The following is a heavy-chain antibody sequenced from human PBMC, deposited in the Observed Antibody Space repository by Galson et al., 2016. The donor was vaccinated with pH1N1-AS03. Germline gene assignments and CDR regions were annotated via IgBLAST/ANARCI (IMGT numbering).Heavy chain of an antibody. CDR1: GYTFTNYF. Sequence: SVKVSCKASGYTFTNYFMHWVRQAPGQGLEWLGVINPSGGTTRYAQKFQGRVTMTRDTTTSTVYMDLSRLRSADTAVYYCARTPAEMATISFDYWGQGTLVTVSS. J-gene: IGHJ4*01. D-gene: IGHD5-24*01. V-gene: IGHV1-46*01. CDR3: ARTPAEMATISFDY. CDR2: INPSGGTT.